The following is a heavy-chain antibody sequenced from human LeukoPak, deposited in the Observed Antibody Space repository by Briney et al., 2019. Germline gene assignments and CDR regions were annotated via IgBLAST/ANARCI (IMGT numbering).Heavy chain of an antibody. D-gene: IGHD4-17*01. V-gene: IGHV4-61*01. CDR1: GGSVSSGSYY. J-gene: IGHJ5*02. CDR2: IYYSGTT. CDR3: VRSKSGTYGWFDP. Sequence: SETLSLTCAVSGGSVSSGSYYWSWIRQPPGKGLEWIGYIYYSGTTNYNPSLKSRVTISVDTSNNQFSLTVNSMTAADTAVYYCVRSKSGTYGWFDPWGQGTLVTVSS.